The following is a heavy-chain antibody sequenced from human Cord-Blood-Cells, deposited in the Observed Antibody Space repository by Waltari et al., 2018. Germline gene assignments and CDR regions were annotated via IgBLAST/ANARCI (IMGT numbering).Heavy chain of an antibody. CDR1: GYTFTGYY. D-gene: IGHD1-7*01. Sequence: QVQLVQSGAEVKKPGASVKVSCKASGYTFTGYYMHWVRQAPGQGLEWMGWINPNSGGTNYAQKFQGRVTMTRDTSISTAYMELSRLRSDDTAVYYCARGLSRDWNYGQFDYWGQGTLVTVSS. CDR2: INPNSGGT. CDR3: ARGLSRDWNYGQFDY. J-gene: IGHJ4*02. V-gene: IGHV1-2*02.